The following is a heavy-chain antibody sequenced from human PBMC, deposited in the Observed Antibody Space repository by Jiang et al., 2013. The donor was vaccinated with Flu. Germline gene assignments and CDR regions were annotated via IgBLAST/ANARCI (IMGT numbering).Heavy chain of an antibody. V-gene: IGHV4-59*01. J-gene: IGHJ4*02. CDR1: GGSISTYN. D-gene: IGHD2-15*01. CDR2: IYYNGRT. Sequence: GPGLVKPSETLSLTCTVSGGSISTYNWNWVRQSPGKGLEWIGSIYYNGRTNYSPSLKRRITLSPDTSKNQVSLKVTSVTAADTAVYYCTRSREAGGSSDFWGQGTLVTVSS. CDR3: TRSREAGGSSDF.